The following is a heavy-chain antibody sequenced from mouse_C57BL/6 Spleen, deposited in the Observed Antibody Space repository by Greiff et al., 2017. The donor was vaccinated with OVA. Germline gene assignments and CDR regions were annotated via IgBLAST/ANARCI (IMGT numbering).Heavy chain of an antibody. CDR1: GYSFTDYN. CDR3: ARSGGSTMVTPYYFDY. J-gene: IGHJ2*01. V-gene: IGHV1-39*01. D-gene: IGHD2-2*01. Sequence: EVQVVESGPELVKPGASVKISCKASGYSFTDYNMNWVKQSNGKSLEWIGVINPNYGTTSYNQKFKGKATLTVDQSSSTAYMQLNSLTSEDSAVYYCARSGGSTMVTPYYFDYWGQGTTLTVSS. CDR2: INPNYGTT.